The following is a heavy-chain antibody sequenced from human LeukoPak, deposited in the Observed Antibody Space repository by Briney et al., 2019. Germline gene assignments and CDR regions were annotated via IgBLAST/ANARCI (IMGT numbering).Heavy chain of an antibody. CDR1: GFTFSSYA. Sequence: GGSLRLSCAASGFTFSSYAMSWVRQAPGKGLEWVSAISGSGGSTYYADSVKGRFSISRDNSNYTLHLQMNSLRAEDTAVYYCAKVSYCSGGSCYGRNYYYYGMDVWGQGTTVTVSS. CDR2: ISGSGGST. J-gene: IGHJ6*02. CDR3: AKVSYCSGGSCYGRNYYYYGMDV. V-gene: IGHV3-23*01. D-gene: IGHD2-15*01.